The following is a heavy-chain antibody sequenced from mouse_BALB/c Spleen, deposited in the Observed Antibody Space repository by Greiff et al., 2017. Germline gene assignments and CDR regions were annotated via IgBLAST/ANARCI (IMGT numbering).Heavy chain of an antibody. CDR1: GYTFTSYW. V-gene: IGHV1-7*01. CDR2: INPSTGYT. D-gene: IGHD1-1*01. Sequence: QVQLQQSGAELAKPGASVKMSCKASGYTFTSYWMHWVKQRPGQGLEWIGYINPSTGYTEYNQKFMDKATLTADKSSSTAYMQLSSLTSEDSAVYYCARGSWDDWGQGTTRTVSS. CDR3: ARGSWDD. J-gene: IGHJ2*01.